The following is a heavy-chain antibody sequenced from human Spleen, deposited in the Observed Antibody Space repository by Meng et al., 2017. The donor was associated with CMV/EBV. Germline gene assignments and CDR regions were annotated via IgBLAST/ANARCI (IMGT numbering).Heavy chain of an antibody. CDR2: ISWDGGRI. CDR1: GFTFDDYA. V-gene: IGHV3-43D*03. D-gene: IGHD6-19*01. J-gene: IGHJ4*02. CDR3: AKDRGSGWYPDY. Sequence: GGSLRLSCAASGFTFDDYAMHWVRQPPGKGLEWVSLISWDGGRINYADSVKGRFTISRDNSKNSLYLQMNSLRAEDTALYYCAKDRGSGWYPDYWGQGTLVTVS.